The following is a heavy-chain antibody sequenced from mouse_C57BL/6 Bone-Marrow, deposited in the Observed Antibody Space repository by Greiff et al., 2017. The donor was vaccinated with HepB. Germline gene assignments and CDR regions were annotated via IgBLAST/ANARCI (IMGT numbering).Heavy chain of an antibody. D-gene: IGHD1-1*01. CDR3: TFTTVVGPFAY. CDR1: GFNIKDDY. CDR2: IDPENGDT. Sequence: EVQLQESGAELVRPGASVKLSCTASGFNIKDDYMHWVKQRPEQGLEWIGWIDPENGDTEYASKFQGKATITADTSSNTAYLQLSSLTSEDTAVYYCTFTTVVGPFAYWGQGTLVTVSA. J-gene: IGHJ3*01. V-gene: IGHV14-4*01.